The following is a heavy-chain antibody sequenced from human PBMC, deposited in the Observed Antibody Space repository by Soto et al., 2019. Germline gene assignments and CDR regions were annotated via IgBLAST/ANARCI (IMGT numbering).Heavy chain of an antibody. CDR2: IYYSGST. J-gene: IGHJ3*02. Sequence: PSETLSLTCTVSGGSISSYYWSWIRQPPGKGLEWIGYIYYSGSTNYNPSLKSRVTISVDTSKNQFSLKLSSVTAADTAVYYCAREMPRPLADAFDIWGQGTMVT. D-gene: IGHD2-2*01. V-gene: IGHV4-59*01. CDR3: AREMPRPLADAFDI. CDR1: GGSISSYY.